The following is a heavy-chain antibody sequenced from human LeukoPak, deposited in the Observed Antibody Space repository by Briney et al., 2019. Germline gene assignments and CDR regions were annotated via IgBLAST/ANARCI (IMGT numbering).Heavy chain of an antibody. D-gene: IGHD2-15*01. CDR1: GYSISNGAYY. V-gene: IGHV4-31*03. CDR3: ARVGISGGVDFDY. Sequence: SQTLSLTCTVSGYSISNGAYYWNWIREHPGKGLEGIGYIYYSGDTYYNPSLKSRTTISVDTSKNQFSLELNSVTVADTAVYYCARVGISGGVDFDYWGQGTLVTVSS. J-gene: IGHJ4*02. CDR2: IYYSGDT.